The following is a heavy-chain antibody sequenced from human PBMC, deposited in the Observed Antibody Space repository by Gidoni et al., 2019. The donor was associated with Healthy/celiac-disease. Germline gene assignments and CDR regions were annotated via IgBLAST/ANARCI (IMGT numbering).Heavy chain of an antibody. CDR1: GFTSSSSW. D-gene: IGHD2-2*01. Sequence: EVQLVESGGGLVQPGGPRRRAWAASGFTSSSSWRSWVRQAPGKGLEWVANIKQDGSEKYYVDSVKGRFTISRDNAKNSLYLQMNSLRAEDTAVYYCARDPLGYCSSTSCYSLYWYFDLWGRGTLVTVSS. CDR3: ARDPLGYCSSTSCYSLYWYFDL. J-gene: IGHJ2*01. CDR2: IKQDGSEK. V-gene: IGHV3-7*01.